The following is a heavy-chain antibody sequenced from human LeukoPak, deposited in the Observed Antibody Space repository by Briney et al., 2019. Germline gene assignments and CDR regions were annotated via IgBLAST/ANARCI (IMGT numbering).Heavy chain of an antibody. V-gene: IGHV1-46*01. CDR3: ARDRRIAVANPSYYFDY. CDR2: INPSGGST. Sequence: ASVKVSCKASGYTFTSYYMHWVRQSPGQGREWMGIINPSGGSTSYAQKLQGRVTMTRDMSTSTVYMELSSLRSEDTAAYYCARDRRIAVANPSYYFDYWGQGTLVTVSS. J-gene: IGHJ4*02. D-gene: IGHD6-19*01. CDR1: GYTFTSYY.